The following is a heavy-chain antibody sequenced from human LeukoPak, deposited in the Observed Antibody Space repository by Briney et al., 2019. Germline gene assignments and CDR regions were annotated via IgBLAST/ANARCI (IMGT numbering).Heavy chain of an antibody. CDR2: IYYSGST. Sequence: SETLSLTCTVSGGSISGYYWSWIRQPPGKGLEWIGYIYYSGSTNYNPSLKSRVTISVDTSKNQFSLKLSSVTAADTAVYYCARVVWQQLYYFDYWGQGTLVTVSS. CDR3: ARVVWQQLYYFDY. J-gene: IGHJ4*02. D-gene: IGHD6-13*01. CDR1: GGSISGYY. V-gene: IGHV4-59*12.